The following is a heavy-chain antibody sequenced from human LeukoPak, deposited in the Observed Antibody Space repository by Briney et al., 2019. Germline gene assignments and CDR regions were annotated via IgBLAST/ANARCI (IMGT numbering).Heavy chain of an antibody. Sequence: GGSLRLSCSASGFNFNKYALHWVRQAPGKGLDYVSGINAEGGSTYYADSVKGRFTISRDNSKNTLYLQMNSLRAEDTAVYYCARALNYDFWSGYQNDPKWGQGTLVTVSS. J-gene: IGHJ4*02. D-gene: IGHD3-3*01. CDR1: GFNFNKYA. V-gene: IGHV3-64*04. CDR2: INAEGGST. CDR3: ARALNYDFWSGYQNDPK.